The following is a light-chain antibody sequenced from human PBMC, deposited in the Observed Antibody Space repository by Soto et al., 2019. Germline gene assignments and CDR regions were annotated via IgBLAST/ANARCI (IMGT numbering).Light chain of an antibody. J-gene: IGKJ1*01. CDR3: QHYNSYSEA. V-gene: IGKV1-5*01. CDR2: DVS. Sequence: DIQMTQSPSSLSASVGDRFTITCRASQSISSYLNWYQQKPGKAPTLLIYDVSRLESGVPSRFSGSGSGTEFTLTISSLQPDDFATYYCQHYNSYSEAFGQGTKVDIK. CDR1: QSISSY.